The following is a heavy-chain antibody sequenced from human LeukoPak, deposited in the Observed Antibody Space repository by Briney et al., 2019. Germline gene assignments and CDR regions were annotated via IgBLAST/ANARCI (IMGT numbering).Heavy chain of an antibody. CDR2: IRYDGINE. CDR3: SKDRGVFGVAYSLDY. Sequence: GGSLRLSCAASGFRFSSYGMHWVRQAPGKGLEWVAYIRYDGINEYYADSVKGRFTISRDLSKNTLFLQINSLRPEDTAVYYCSKDRGVFGVAYSLDYWGQGTLVTVSS. J-gene: IGHJ4*02. CDR1: GFRFSSYG. D-gene: IGHD3-3*01. V-gene: IGHV3-30*02.